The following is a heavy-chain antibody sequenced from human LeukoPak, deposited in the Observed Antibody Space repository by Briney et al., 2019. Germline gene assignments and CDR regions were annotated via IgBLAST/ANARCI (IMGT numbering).Heavy chain of an antibody. V-gene: IGHV1-18*01. Sequence: ASVKVSCKASGYTFTSYGISWVRQAPGQGLEWMGWISAYNGNTNYAQKLQGRVTMTTDTSTSTAYMELRSLRSDDTAVYYCARDPLAAAGHYYYYYMDVWGKGTTVTISS. CDR2: ISAYNGNT. J-gene: IGHJ6*03. D-gene: IGHD6-13*01. CDR3: ARDPLAAAGHYYYYYMDV. CDR1: GYTFTSYG.